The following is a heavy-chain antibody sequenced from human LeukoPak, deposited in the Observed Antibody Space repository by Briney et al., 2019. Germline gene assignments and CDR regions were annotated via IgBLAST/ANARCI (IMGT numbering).Heavy chain of an antibody. CDR2: IYSGGST. CDR3: ARESRATHFDY. J-gene: IGHJ4*02. V-gene: IGHV3-66*02. Sequence: PGGSLRLSCAASGFTVSSNYMSWVRQAPGKGLEWVSVIYSGGSTYYADSVKGRFTISRDNSKNTLYLQMNSLRAEDTAVYYCARESRATHFDYWGQGTLVTVSS. CDR1: GFTVSSNY.